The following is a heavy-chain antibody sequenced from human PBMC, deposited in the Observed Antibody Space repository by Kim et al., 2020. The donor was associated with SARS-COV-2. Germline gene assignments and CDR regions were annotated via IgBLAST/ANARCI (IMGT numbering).Heavy chain of an antibody. CDR2: IKFDDSEK. J-gene: IGHJ4*02. Sequence: GGSLRLSCADSGFTFSNYWMTWVRQAPRKGLEWVANIKFDDSEKNYVDSVKGRFTISRNNAMNSLYLHMNDLRAEDTAVDYCVKWYCPPKNCVGGFYYWGRRTLVTVSS. CDR3: VKWYCPPKNCVGGFYY. D-gene: IGHD2-8*01. CDR1: GFTFSNYW. V-gene: IGHV3-7*01.